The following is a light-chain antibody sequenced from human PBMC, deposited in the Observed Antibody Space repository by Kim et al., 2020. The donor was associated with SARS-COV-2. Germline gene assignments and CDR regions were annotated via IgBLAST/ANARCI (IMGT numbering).Light chain of an antibody. Sequence: VACGPKVRITCQGDSLKSNYATRYQHKPGQAPILVIYGKNNRPSGIPDRFSGSSSGNTASLTITGTQAGDEADYYCNSRDSNDNVVFGGGTQLTVL. J-gene: IGLJ2*01. CDR1: SLKSNY. V-gene: IGLV3-19*01. CDR2: GKN. CDR3: NSRDSNDNVV.